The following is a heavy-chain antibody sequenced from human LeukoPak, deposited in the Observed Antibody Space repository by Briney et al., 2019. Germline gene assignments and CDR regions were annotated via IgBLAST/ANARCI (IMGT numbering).Heavy chain of an antibody. D-gene: IGHD6-13*01. CDR1: GFTFSSYA. CDR3: ARWVAAGTPGYFDY. J-gene: IGHJ4*02. CDR2: ISYDGGNK. V-gene: IGHV3-30-3*01. Sequence: GGSLRLSCAASGFTFSSYAMHWVRQAPGKGLEWVAVISYDGGNKYYADSVKGRFTISRDNSKNTLYLQMNSLRAEDTAVYYCARWVAAGTPGYFDYWGQGTLVTVSS.